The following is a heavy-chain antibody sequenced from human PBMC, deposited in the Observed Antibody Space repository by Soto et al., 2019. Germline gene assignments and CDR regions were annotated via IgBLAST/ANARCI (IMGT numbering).Heavy chain of an antibody. Sequence: QVQLVQSGAEVKKPGSSVMVACKASGGINWLRQAPGHGLEWMGGFMPLFGTADYAQRFQGRVTITADDLTTTSYMELRSLRSEDTAVYYCAKRAYCGGDCFAFDVWGQGTSVTVSS. D-gene: IGHD2-21*02. J-gene: IGHJ3*01. CDR1: GG. CDR3: AKRAYCGGDCFAFDV. CDR2: FMPLFGTA. V-gene: IGHV1-69*01.